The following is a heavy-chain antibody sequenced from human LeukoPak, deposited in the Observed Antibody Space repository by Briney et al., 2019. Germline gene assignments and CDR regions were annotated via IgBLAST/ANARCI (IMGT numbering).Heavy chain of an antibody. V-gene: IGHV3-23*01. CDR1: GFTFSSYA. CDR2: ISGSGGST. CDR3: AKDGGSIVSPYWFDY. D-gene: IGHD2-8*02. Sequence: HPGGSLRLSCAASGFTFSSYAMSWVRQAPGKGLEWVSAISGSGGSTYYADSVKGRFTISRDNSKNTLYLQMNSLRAEDTAVYYCAKDGGSIVSPYWFDYWGQGTLVTVSS. J-gene: IGHJ4*02.